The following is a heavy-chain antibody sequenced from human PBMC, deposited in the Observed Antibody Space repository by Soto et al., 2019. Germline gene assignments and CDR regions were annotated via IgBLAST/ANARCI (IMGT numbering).Heavy chain of an antibody. Sequence: QVQLQDSGPGLVKPSGTLSLTCAVSGGSISSSNWWSWVRQPPGKGLEWIGELYHSGSTNYNPSLKSRVTISVDQSKNQFSRKLSSVTAADTAVYYCARDHAYGRTVTAFDYWGQGTLVTVSS. CDR1: GGSISSSNW. J-gene: IGHJ4*02. CDR3: ARDHAYGRTVTAFDY. CDR2: LYHSGST. D-gene: IGHD4-17*01. V-gene: IGHV4-4*02.